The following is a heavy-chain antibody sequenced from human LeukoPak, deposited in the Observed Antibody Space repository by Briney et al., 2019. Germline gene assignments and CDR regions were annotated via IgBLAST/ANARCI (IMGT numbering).Heavy chain of an antibody. V-gene: IGHV3-30*02. CDR3: AKDVSSGVYPETFDY. D-gene: IGHD3-10*01. J-gene: IGHJ4*02. Sequence: GGSLRLSCAASGFTFSSYGMHWVRQAPGKGLEWVTFIRYDGSNKYYTDSVKGRFTISRDNSKNTLYLQMNSLRTEDTAVYYCAKDVSSGVYPETFDYWGQGTLVTVSS. CDR1: GFTFSSYG. CDR2: IRYDGSNK.